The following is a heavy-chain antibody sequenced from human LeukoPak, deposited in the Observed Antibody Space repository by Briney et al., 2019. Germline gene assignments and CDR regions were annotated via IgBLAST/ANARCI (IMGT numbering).Heavy chain of an antibody. D-gene: IGHD5-12*01. Sequence: GGSLRLSCAASGFTFSSYSMNWVRQAPGKGLEWVSYISSSGSTIYYADSVKGRFTISRDNAKNSLYLQMNSLRAEDTAVYYCAREDAGYLLDYWGQGTLVTVSS. V-gene: IGHV3-48*04. CDR3: AREDAGYLLDY. CDR1: GFTFSSYS. J-gene: IGHJ4*02. CDR2: ISSSGSTI.